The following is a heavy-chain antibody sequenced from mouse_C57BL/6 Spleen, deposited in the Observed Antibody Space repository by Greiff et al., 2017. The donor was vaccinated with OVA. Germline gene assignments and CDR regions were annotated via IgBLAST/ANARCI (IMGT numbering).Heavy chain of an antibody. CDR3: ARRRNGNWFAY. V-gene: IGHV1-18*01. CDR2: INPNNGGT. D-gene: IGHD2-1*01. CDR1: GYTFTDYN. Sequence: VQLKESGPELVKPGASVKIPCKASGYTFTDYNMDWVKQSHGKSLEWIGDINPNNGGTIYNQKFKGKATLTVDKSSSTAYMELRSLTSEDTAVYYCARRRNGNWFAYWGQGTLVTVSA. J-gene: IGHJ3*01.